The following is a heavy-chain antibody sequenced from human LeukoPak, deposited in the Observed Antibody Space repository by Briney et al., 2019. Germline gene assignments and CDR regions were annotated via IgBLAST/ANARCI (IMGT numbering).Heavy chain of an antibody. Sequence: GRSLRLSCAASGFTFSIYGMHWVRQAPGKGLGWVAVVSYDGTDKYYPDSVRGRFIISRDNSKNTIYLQMNSLRPGDTAVYYCAKDLGYRDYYAMDVWGQGTTVTVSS. J-gene: IGHJ6*02. V-gene: IGHV3-30*18. CDR1: GFTFSIYG. D-gene: IGHD2-15*01. CDR2: VSYDGTDK. CDR3: AKDLGYRDYYAMDV.